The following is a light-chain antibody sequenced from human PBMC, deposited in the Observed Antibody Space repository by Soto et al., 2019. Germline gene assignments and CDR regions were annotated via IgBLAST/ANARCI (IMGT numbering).Light chain of an antibody. J-gene: IGKJ1*01. V-gene: IGKV3-20*01. CDR1: QSVSSSY. CDR2: GAS. CDR3: AEYSNYPWT. Sequence: DSRSCMASQSVSSSYLAWYQQKPGQAPRLLIYGASSRATGIPDRFSGSGSGTDFTLTISGLEPEHSAVYDFAEYSNYPWTFAQRIKV.